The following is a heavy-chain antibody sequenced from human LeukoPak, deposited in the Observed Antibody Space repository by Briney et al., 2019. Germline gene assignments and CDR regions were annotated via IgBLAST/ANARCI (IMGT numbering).Heavy chain of an antibody. Sequence: GGSLRLSCAASGFTFSSYEMNWVREAPGKGVEWVSYISSSGSTIYYADSVRGRFTIHRDNAKNSLYLQMNSLRAEDTAVYYCALRGYSYGLFDYWGQGTLVTVSS. CDR3: ALRGYSYGLFDY. CDR2: ISSSGSTI. CDR1: GFTFSSYE. V-gene: IGHV3-48*03. J-gene: IGHJ4*02. D-gene: IGHD5-18*01.